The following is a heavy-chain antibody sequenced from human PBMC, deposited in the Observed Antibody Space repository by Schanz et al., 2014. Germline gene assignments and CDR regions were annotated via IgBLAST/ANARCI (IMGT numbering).Heavy chain of an antibody. D-gene: IGHD2-15*01. CDR3: AKGMGYCSGGTCYDYYYYGLDV. CDR2: FIVDSGNT. CDR1: GFTFSNYD. J-gene: IGHJ6*02. V-gene: IGHV3-23*04. Sequence: EQLVESGGGLVKPGGSLRLSCAASGFTFSNYDMSWVRQAPGKGLEWVSGFIVDSGNTYYAGSVKGRFSISRDYSKNTLYLQMNSLSADDTAVFYCAKGMGYCSGGTCYDYYYYGLDVWGQGTTVTVSS.